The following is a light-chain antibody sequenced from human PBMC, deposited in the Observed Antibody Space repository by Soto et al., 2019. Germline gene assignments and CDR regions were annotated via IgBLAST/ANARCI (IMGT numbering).Light chain of an antibody. J-gene: IGLJ2*01. V-gene: IGLV3-21*02. CDR2: DDR. CDR3: QLWDSNSDHVV. Sequence: SYELTQPPSVSVAPGQTARITCGGTNIGRKSVHWYQQKPGQAPVVVVYDDRDRPSGIPERFSGSNSGNTAALTISRVEDGDEAEYYCQLWDSNSDHVVFGGGNQLTV. CDR1: NIGRKS.